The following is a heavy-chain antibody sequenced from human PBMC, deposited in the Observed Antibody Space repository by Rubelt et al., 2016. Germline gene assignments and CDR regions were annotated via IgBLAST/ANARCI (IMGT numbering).Heavy chain of an antibody. CDR2: IYSGGST. D-gene: IGHD2-2*01. CDR3: ARGGGVVVVPAATYFDY. V-gene: IGHV3-66*01. J-gene: IGHJ4*02. CDR1: GFTFSSYW. Sequence: EVQLVESGGGLVQPGGSLRLSCAASGFTFSSYWMHWVRQAPGKGLEWVSVIYSGGSTYYADSVKGRFTISRDNSKNTLYLQMNSLRAEDTAVYYCARGGGVVVVPAATYFDYWGQGTLVTVSS.